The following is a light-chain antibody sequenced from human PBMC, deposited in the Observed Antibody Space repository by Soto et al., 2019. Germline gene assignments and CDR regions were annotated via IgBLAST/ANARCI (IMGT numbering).Light chain of an antibody. Sequence: QSVLTQPPSVSAAPGQKVTISCSGSSSNIENDYASWYQQFPGTAPKLLIYEDNKRPSGIPDRFSGSKSGTSATLGITGLQTGDEADYYCGTWDSSLSAYVFGTGTKLTVL. CDR2: EDN. J-gene: IGLJ1*01. CDR1: SSNIENDY. CDR3: GTWDSSLSAYV. V-gene: IGLV1-51*02.